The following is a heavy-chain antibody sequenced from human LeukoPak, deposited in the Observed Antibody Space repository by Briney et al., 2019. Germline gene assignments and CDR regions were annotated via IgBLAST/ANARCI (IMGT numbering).Heavy chain of an antibody. CDR2: IKQDGSEK. Sequence: GGSLRLSCAASGFTFSSYWMSWVRRAPGKGLEWVANIKQDGSEKYYVDSVKGRFTISRDNAKNSLYLQMNSLRAEDTAVYYCAKVSAGELPIPYFDYWGQGTLVTVSS. V-gene: IGHV3-7*01. CDR1: GFTFSSYW. CDR3: AKVSAGELPIPYFDY. J-gene: IGHJ4*02. D-gene: IGHD3-10*01.